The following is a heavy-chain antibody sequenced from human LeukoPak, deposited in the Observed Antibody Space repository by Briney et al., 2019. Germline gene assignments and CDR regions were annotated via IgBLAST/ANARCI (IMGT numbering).Heavy chain of an antibody. CDR1: GYTFTGYY. CDR3: ARDTGDPNSFTVIPALAY. CDR2: INPNSGGT. V-gene: IGHV1-2*02. D-gene: IGHD4-17*01. J-gene: IGHJ4*02. Sequence: ASVKVSCKASGYTFTGYYMHWVRQAPGQGLEWMGWINPNSGGTNYAQKFQGRVTMTRGTSISTAYMELSRLRSDDTAVYYCARDTGDPNSFTVIPALAYWGQGTLVTVSS.